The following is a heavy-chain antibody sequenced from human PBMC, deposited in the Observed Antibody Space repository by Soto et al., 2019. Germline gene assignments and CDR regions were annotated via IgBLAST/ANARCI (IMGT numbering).Heavy chain of an antibody. Sequence: QVQLVESGGGLVKPGGSLRLSCAASGFTFSDYYMSWIRQAPGKGLEWVSYISSSSSYTNYADSVKGRFTISRDNDKNSLYLQMNSLRAEDTAVYYCARDHEQLDIYSYYGMDVWGQGTTVTVSS. D-gene: IGHD6-13*01. J-gene: IGHJ6*02. CDR1: GFTFSDYY. CDR2: ISSSSSYT. V-gene: IGHV3-11*05. CDR3: ARDHEQLDIYSYYGMDV.